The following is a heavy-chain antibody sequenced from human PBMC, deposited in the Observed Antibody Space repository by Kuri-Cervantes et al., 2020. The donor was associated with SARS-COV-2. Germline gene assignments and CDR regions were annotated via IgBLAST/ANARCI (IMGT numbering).Heavy chain of an antibody. CDR3: AREGIVVDADAFDI. V-gene: IGHV3-30*02. CDR1: GFTFSSYG. J-gene: IGHJ3*02. CDR2: IRYDGSNK. Sequence: GGSLRLSCAASGFTFSSYGMHWVRQAPGKGLEWVAFIRYDGSNKYYADSVKGRFTISRDNSKNTLYLQMNSLRAEDTAVYYCAREGIVVDADAFDIWGQGTMVTVSS. D-gene: IGHD2-2*01.